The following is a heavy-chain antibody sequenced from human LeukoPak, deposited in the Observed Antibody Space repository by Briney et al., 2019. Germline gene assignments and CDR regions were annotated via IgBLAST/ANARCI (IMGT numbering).Heavy chain of an antibody. D-gene: IGHD3-10*01. Sequence: GGSLRLSCAATGFRFSSYDMHWVRQAPGKGLEWVAAISAEGDIQIYLDSVMGRFTISRDNSKSTLYLQMNSLRIEDTSFYYCTRDMIRGVPDYIDYWGQGTLVTVSS. V-gene: IGHV3-30-3*01. CDR1: GFRFSSYD. CDR3: TRDMIRGVPDYIDY. J-gene: IGHJ4*02. CDR2: ISAEGDIQ.